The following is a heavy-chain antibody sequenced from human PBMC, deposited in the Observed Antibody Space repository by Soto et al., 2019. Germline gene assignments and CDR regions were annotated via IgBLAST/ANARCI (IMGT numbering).Heavy chain of an antibody. CDR2: INSDGSST. CDR1: GFTYSSYW. D-gene: IGHD3-3*01. V-gene: IGHV3-74*01. Sequence: EVQLVESGGGLVQPGGSLRLSCAASGFTYSSYWMHWVRQAPGKGLVWVSRINSDGSSTSYADSVKGRFTISKDNAKNTLYLQMNSLRAEDTAVYYCARGRYDLWSGYDFDPWGQGTLVTVSS. J-gene: IGHJ5*02. CDR3: ARGRYDLWSGYDFDP.